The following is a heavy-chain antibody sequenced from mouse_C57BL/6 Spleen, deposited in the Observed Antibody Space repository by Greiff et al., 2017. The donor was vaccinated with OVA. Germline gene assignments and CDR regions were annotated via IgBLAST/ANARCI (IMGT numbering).Heavy chain of an antibody. CDR1: GFTFSSYA. CDR2: ISSGGDYI. Sequence: EVNVVESGEGLVKPGGSLKLSCAASGFTFSSYAMSWVRQTPEKRLEWVAYISSGGDYIYYADTVKGRFTISRDNARNTLYLQMSSLKSEDTAMYYCTRAYYYGSSYRYYFDYWGQGTTLTVSS. V-gene: IGHV5-9-1*02. D-gene: IGHD1-1*01. CDR3: TRAYYYGSSYRYYFDY. J-gene: IGHJ2*01.